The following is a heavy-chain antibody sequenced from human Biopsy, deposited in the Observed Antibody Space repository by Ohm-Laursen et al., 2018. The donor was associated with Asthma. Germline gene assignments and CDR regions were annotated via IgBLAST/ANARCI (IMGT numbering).Heavy chain of an antibody. V-gene: IGHV3-30*18. D-gene: IGHD1-26*01. J-gene: IGHJ4*02. CDR2: ISFDGSNK. Sequence: SLRLSCAASGFTFSHYGMHWVRQAPGKGLDWVAVISFDGSNKNYTDSVKGRFTTSRDNSMNTLHLQMNSLRAEDPAVYYCAKDVFPGWELRRGPDYWGQGTLVTVSA. CDR1: GFTFSHYG. CDR3: AKDVFPGWELRRGPDY.